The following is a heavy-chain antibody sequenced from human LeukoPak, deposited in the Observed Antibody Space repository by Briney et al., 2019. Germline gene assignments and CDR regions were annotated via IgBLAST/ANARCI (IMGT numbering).Heavy chain of an antibody. J-gene: IGHJ5*02. Sequence: PGGSLRLSCAASGFSFSGHYMDWVRQAPGQGLDWVGRIRDKAHGYSTDYAASVKGRFTISRDDSGNSLYLQLNSLKIEDTAFYYCARAPSAGSWLDPWGQGTLVTVSS. CDR1: GFSFSGHY. D-gene: IGHD3-10*01. V-gene: IGHV3-72*01. CDR2: IRDKAHGYST. CDR3: ARAPSAGSWLDP.